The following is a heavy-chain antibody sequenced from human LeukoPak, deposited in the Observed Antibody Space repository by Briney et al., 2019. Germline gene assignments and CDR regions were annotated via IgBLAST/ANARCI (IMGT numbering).Heavy chain of an antibody. V-gene: IGHV4-38-2*02. CDR1: GYSISSGYY. CDR2: IYHSGST. CDR3: ARVIAAAGMTAWFDP. D-gene: IGHD6-13*01. J-gene: IGHJ5*02. Sequence: TSETLSLTCTVSGYSISSGYYWGWIRQPPGKGLEWIGSIYHSGSTYYNPSLKSRVTISVDTSKNQFSLKLSSVTAADTAVYYCARVIAAAGMTAWFDPWGQGTLVTVSS.